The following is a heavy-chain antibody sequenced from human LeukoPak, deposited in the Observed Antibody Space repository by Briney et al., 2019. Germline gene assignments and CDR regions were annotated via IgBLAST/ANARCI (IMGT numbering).Heavy chain of an antibody. CDR2: ISGSGGST. V-gene: IGHV3-23*01. J-gene: IGHJ4*02. Sequence: PGGSLRLSCAASGFTFSSYAMSWVRQAPGKGLEWVSAISGSGGSTYYADSVKGRFTISRDNAKNTLYLQMDSLRAEDTAVYYCATGSGNYYSYWGQGTLVTVAS. D-gene: IGHD1-26*01. CDR3: ATGSGNYYSY. CDR1: GFTFSSYA.